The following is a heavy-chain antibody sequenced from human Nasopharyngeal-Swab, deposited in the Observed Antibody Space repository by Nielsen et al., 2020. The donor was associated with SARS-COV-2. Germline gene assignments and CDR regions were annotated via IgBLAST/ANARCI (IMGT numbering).Heavy chain of an antibody. CDR2: TRNKVNSYTT. CDR1: GFTLSDHY. V-gene: IGHV3-72*01. Sequence: GGSLRLSCAASGFTLSDHYMDWVRQAPGKGLEWVGRTRNKVNSYTTVYAASVRGRFTISRDDSNTSLYLQMTSLKTEDTAVYYCARGFRGFSDWGQGTLVTVSS. CDR3: ARGFRGFSD. J-gene: IGHJ4*02. D-gene: IGHD3-3*01.